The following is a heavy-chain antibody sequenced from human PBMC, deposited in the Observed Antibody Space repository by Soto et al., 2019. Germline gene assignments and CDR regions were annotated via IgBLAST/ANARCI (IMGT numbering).Heavy chain of an antibody. D-gene: IGHD3-22*01. V-gene: IGHV1-3*01. CDR2: INAGNGNT. CDR3: ARDGSHYYDSSGYYPFDY. Sequence: GASVKVSCKVSGYTFTSYAMHWVRQAPGQRLEWMGWINAGNGNTKYSQKFQGRVTITRDTSASTAYMELSSLRSEDTAVYYCARDGSHYYDSSGYYPFDYWGQETLVTVSS. CDR1: GYTFTSYA. J-gene: IGHJ4*02.